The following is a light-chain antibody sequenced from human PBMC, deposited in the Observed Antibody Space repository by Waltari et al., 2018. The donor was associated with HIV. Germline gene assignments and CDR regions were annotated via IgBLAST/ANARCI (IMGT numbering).Light chain of an antibody. CDR2: ADS. J-gene: IGLJ3*02. V-gene: IGLV3-21*02. CDR1: NIGSNT. Sequence: SYVLTQPPSVSVAPGQTARITCGGNNIGSNTVHWYQQSPGQAPVLVVHADSDRPSGIPERFSGSNSGNTATLTISRVEAGDEADYYWQVWDSRSDHPVLGGGTRLTVL. CDR3: QVWDSRSDHPV.